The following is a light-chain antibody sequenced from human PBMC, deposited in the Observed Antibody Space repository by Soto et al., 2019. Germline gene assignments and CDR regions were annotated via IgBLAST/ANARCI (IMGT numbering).Light chain of an antibody. Sequence: EIVLTQSPGTLSLSPGERATLSCRASQSVTNYQLAWFRQKPGQALRLLIWGASNRATGIPDRFSGSGSGTDFTLTISGLEPEDFVVFYCYQYGSSPPTFGQGTKVDI. CDR3: YQYGSSPPT. CDR1: QSVTNYQ. CDR2: GAS. V-gene: IGKV3-20*01. J-gene: IGKJ1*01.